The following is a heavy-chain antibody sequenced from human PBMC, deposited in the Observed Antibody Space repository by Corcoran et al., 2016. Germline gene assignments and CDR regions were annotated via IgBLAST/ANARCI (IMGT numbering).Heavy chain of an antibody. J-gene: IGHJ4*02. CDR3: AKESEHNEIDY. CDR1: GFTFSSYG. V-gene: IGHV3-30*18. D-gene: IGHD2-21*01. CDR2: ISYDGSNK. Sequence: QVQLVESGGGVVQPGRSLRLSCAASGFTFSSYGMHWVRQAPGKGLEWVAVISYDGSNKYYADSVKGRFTISRDNSKNTLYLQMNSMRAEDTAVYYCAKESEHNEIDYWGQGTLVTVSS.